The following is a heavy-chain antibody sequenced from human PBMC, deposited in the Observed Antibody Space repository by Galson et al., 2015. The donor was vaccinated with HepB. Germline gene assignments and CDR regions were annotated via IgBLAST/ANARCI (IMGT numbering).Heavy chain of an antibody. CDR2: ISAYNGNT. D-gene: IGHD2-2*01. J-gene: IGHJ6*02. CDR1: GYTFTSYG. CDR3: ARDYLGYCSSTSCYFYYYYGMDV. V-gene: IGHV1-18*04. Sequence: SVKVSCKASGYTFTSYGISWVRQAPGQGLEWMGWISAYNGNTNYAQKLQGRVTMTTDTSTSTAYMELRSLRSDDTAVYYCARDYLGYCSSTSCYFYYYYGMDVWGQGTTVTVSS.